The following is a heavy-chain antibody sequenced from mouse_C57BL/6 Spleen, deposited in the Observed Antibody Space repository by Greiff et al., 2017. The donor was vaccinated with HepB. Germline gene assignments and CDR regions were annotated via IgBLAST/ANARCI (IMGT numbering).Heavy chain of an antibody. J-gene: IGHJ1*03. CDR1: GYTFTSYW. D-gene: IGHD3-1*01. V-gene: IGHV1-53*01. CDR2: INPSNGGT. Sequence: QVQLQQPGTELVKPGASVKLSCTASGYTFTSYWMHWVKQRPGQGLEWIGKINPSNGGTTYNEKFKSKATLTVDKSSSTAYMQLSSLTSEDSAVYYCARWGYGKYFDVWGTGTTVTVSS. CDR3: ARWGYGKYFDV.